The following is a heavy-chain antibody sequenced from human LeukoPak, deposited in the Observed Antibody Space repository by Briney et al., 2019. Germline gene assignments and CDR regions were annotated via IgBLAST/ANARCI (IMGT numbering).Heavy chain of an antibody. V-gene: IGHV4-30-2*01. CDR3: ARLGDSYATDY. Sequence: SETLSLTCAVSGGSISSGGYSWSWIRQPPGKGLEWIGYIYHSGSTYYNPSLKSRVTISVDRSKNQFSLKLSSVTAADTAVCYCARLGDSYATDYWGQGTLVTVSS. CDR2: IYHSGST. J-gene: IGHJ4*02. CDR1: GGSISSGGYS. D-gene: IGHD5-18*01.